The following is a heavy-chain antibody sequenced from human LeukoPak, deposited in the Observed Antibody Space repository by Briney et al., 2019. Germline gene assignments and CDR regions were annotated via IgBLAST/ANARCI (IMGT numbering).Heavy chain of an antibody. Sequence: GASVKVSCKASGYTFTGYYMHWVRQAPGQGLEWMGWINPNSGGTNYAQKFQGRVTMTRDTSISTAYMELSRLRSDDTAVYYCATPPVGATSKTDYWGQGTLVTVSS. D-gene: IGHD1-26*01. CDR3: ATPPVGATSKTDY. J-gene: IGHJ4*02. CDR1: GYTFTGYY. V-gene: IGHV1-2*02. CDR2: INPNSGGT.